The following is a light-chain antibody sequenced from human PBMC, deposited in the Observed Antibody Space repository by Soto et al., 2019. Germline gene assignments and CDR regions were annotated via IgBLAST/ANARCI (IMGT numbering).Light chain of an antibody. CDR2: GNS. V-gene: IGLV1-40*01. Sequence: QPVLTQPPSVSGAPGQRVTISCTGSSSNIGAGYDVHWYQQLPGTAPKLLIYGNSNRPSGVPDRFSGSKSGTSASLAITGIQAEDESDYYCQSYDSSLSGNVVFGGGTKVSVL. CDR1: SSNIGAGYD. CDR3: QSYDSSLSGNVV. J-gene: IGLJ2*01.